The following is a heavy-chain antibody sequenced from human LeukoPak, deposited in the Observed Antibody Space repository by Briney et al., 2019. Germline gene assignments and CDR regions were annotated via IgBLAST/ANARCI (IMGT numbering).Heavy chain of an antibody. CDR2: ISYDGSNK. D-gene: IGHD2-2*01. Sequence: PGRSLRLSCAASGFTFSSYGMHWVRQAPGKGLEWVAVISYDGSNKYYADSVKGRFTISRDNSKNSLYLQMISLRAEDTAVYYCARAVEPAAMRFDYWGQGTLVTVSS. V-gene: IGHV3-30*03. CDR1: GFTFSSYG. CDR3: ARAVEPAAMRFDY. J-gene: IGHJ4*02.